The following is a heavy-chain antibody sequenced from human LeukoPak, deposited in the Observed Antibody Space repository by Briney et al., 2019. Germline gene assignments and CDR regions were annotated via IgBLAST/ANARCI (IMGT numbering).Heavy chain of an antibody. CDR1: GYSFTSYG. Sequence: ASVKVSCKASGYSFTSYGINWVRQATGQGLEWMGWMNPNSGNTGYAQKFQGRVTMTRNTSISTAYMELSSLRSEDTAVYYCARRIVFDWLLSRSYYYGMDVWGQGTTVTVSS. CDR3: ARRIVFDWLLSRSYYYGMDV. D-gene: IGHD3-9*01. J-gene: IGHJ6*02. V-gene: IGHV1-8*01. CDR2: MNPNSGNT.